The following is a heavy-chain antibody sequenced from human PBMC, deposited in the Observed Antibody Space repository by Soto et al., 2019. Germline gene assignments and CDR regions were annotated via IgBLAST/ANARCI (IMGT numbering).Heavy chain of an antibody. Sequence: ASVKVSCKASGFTFTSSAVQWVRQARGQRLEWIGWIVVGSGNTNYAQKFQERVTITRDMSTSTAYMELSSLRSEDTAVYYCAADLVTVGWFDPWGQGTLVTVSS. V-gene: IGHV1-58*01. D-gene: IGHD2-15*01. J-gene: IGHJ5*02. CDR1: GFTFTSSA. CDR2: IVVGSGNT. CDR3: AADLVTVGWFDP.